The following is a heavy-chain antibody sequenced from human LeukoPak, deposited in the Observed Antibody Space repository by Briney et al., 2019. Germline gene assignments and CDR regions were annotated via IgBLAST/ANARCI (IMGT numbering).Heavy chain of an antibody. V-gene: IGHV3-33*06. CDR1: GFTFSSYG. D-gene: IGHD2-21*01. CDR2: IWYDGSNK. Sequence: PGGSLRLSCAASGFTFSSYGMHWVRQAPGKGLEGVAVIWYDGSNKYYADSVKGRFTISRDNSKNTLYLQMNSLRAEDTAVYYCAKSYCYDCYGAFDIWGQGTMVTVSS. J-gene: IGHJ3*02. CDR3: AKSYCYDCYGAFDI.